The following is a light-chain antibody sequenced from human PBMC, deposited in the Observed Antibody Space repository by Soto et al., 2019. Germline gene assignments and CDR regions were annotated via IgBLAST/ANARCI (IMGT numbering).Light chain of an antibody. CDR1: PSLGPW. Sequence: DIQMTQSPSSLSASVGDRVTITCRASPSLGPWLAWYQHKPGKAPNLLVYGVSSLETGVPSRFSGSGSGTEFTLTISSLQPDDFATYYCQYYNTFSGTFGQGTKVDIK. V-gene: IGKV1-5*01. CDR3: QYYNTFSGT. J-gene: IGKJ1*01. CDR2: GVS.